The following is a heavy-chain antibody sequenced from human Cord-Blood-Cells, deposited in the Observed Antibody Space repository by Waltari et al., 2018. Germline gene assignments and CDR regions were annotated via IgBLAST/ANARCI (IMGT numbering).Heavy chain of an antibody. V-gene: IGHV4-39*01. D-gene: IGHD2-2*01. CDR3: ARRYQLLDAFDI. Sequence: QLQLQESGPGLVKPSETLSLTCTVSGGSISSSSYYWGWIRQPPGKGLEWIGSIYYSGSTYYNPSLKSRVTISVDTSKNQFSLKLSSVTAAVTAVYYCARRYQLLDAFDIWGQGTMVTVSS. CDR1: GGSISSSSYY. J-gene: IGHJ3*02. CDR2: IYYSGST.